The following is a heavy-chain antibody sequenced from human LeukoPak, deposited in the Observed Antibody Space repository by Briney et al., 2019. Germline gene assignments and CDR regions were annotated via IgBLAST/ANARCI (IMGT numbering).Heavy chain of an antibody. J-gene: IGHJ4*02. D-gene: IGHD4-17*01. Sequence: SETLSLTCTVSGGSISSSSYYWGWIRQPPGKGLEWIGSIYYSGSTYYNPSLKSRVTISVDTSKNQFSLTLSSVTAADTAVYYCARHPDYGDYPYYFDYWGQGTLVTVSS. CDR1: GGSISSSSYY. CDR3: ARHPDYGDYPYYFDY. V-gene: IGHV4-39*01. CDR2: IYYSGST.